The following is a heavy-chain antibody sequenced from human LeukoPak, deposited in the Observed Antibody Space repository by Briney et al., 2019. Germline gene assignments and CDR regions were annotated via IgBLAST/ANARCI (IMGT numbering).Heavy chain of an antibody. V-gene: IGHV4-4*02. CDR1: GGSISSSNW. CDR2: IYRSGST. CDR3: ARDQVGNKYSSSSIDY. D-gene: IGHD6-6*01. Sequence: RASETLSLTCAVSGGSISSSNWWSWVRQPPGKGLEWIGEIYRSGSTNYNPSLKSRVTISVDKSKNQFSLKLSSVTAADTAVYYCARDQVGNKYSSSSIDYWGQGTLVTVSS. J-gene: IGHJ4*02.